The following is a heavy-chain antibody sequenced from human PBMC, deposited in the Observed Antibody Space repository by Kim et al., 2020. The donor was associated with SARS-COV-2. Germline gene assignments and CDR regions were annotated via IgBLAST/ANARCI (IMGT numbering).Heavy chain of an antibody. CDR2: ISGSGGST. J-gene: IGHJ4*02. Sequence: GGSLRLSCAASGFTFSSYAMSWVRQAPGKGLEWVSAISGSGGSTYYADSVKGRFTISRDNSKNTLYLQMNSLRAEDTAVYYCAKVSSKTIFGVVILGYWGQGTLVTVSS. V-gene: IGHV3-23*01. CDR1: GFTFSSYA. CDR3: AKVSSKTIFGVVILGY. D-gene: IGHD3-3*01.